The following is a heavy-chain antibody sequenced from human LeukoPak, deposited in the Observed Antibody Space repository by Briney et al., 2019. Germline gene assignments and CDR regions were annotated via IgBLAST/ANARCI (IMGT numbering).Heavy chain of an antibody. CDR3: AREGAVAGFAY. Sequence: SETLSLTCTVSGGSICSYYWSWIRQPPGKGLEWIGYIYYSGSTNYNPSLKSRVTISVDTSKNQFSLKLSSVTAADTAVYYCAREGAVAGFAYWGQGTLVTVSS. D-gene: IGHD6-19*01. V-gene: IGHV4-59*01. J-gene: IGHJ4*02. CDR2: IYYSGST. CDR1: GGSICSYY.